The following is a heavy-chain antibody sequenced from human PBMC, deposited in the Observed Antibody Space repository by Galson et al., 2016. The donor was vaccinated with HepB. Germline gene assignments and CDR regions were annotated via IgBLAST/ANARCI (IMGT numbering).Heavy chain of an antibody. CDR3: ARDSTVPGRSIDY. J-gene: IGHJ4*03. CDR2: IKEDGSEK. V-gene: IGHV3-7*01. D-gene: IGHD2-2*01. Sequence: LRLSCAASGFTFSSYWMTWVRQVPGKGLEWLAQIKEDGSEKYYVDSLKGRFTISRDNAKNSLYLQMNSLRAEDTAIYYCARDSTVPGRSIDYWGPGTTVTVSS. CDR1: GFTFSSYW.